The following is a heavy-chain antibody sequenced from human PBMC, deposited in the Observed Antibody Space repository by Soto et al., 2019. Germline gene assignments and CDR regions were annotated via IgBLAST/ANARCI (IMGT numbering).Heavy chain of an antibody. V-gene: IGHV4-34*01. CDR3: ARAPIAAAGYNWFDP. CDR1: GGSFSGYY. Sequence: NPSETLSLTCAVYGGSFSGYYWSWIRQPPGKGLEWIGEINHSGSTNYNPSLKSRVTISVDTSRNQFSLKLSSVTAADTAVYYCARAPIAAAGYNWFDPWGQGTLVTVSS. J-gene: IGHJ5*02. D-gene: IGHD6-13*01. CDR2: INHSGST.